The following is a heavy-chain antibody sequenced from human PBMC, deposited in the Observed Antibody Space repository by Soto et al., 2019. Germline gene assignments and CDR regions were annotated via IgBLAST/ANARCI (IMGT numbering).Heavy chain of an antibody. Sequence: PSETLSLTCAVYGGSFSGYYWSWIRQPPGKGLEWIGEINHSGSTNYNPSLKSRVTISVDTSKNQFSLKLSSVTAADTAVYYCARTPRGNYDILQPQGQPFDYWGQGTLVTVSS. V-gene: IGHV4-34*01. CDR3: ARTPRGNYDILQPQGQPFDY. CDR1: GGSFSGYY. D-gene: IGHD3-9*01. J-gene: IGHJ4*02. CDR2: INHSGST.